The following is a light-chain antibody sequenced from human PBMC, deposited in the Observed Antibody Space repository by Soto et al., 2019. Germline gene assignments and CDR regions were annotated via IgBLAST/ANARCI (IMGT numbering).Light chain of an antibody. CDR1: SSDVGSYNL. Sequence: QSALTQPASVSGSPGQSITISCTGTSSDVGSYNLVSWYQQHPGKAPKLMIYEGSKRPSGVSNRFSGYKSGNTASLTISGLKAGDEADYYCCSYAGSSTFHVVCGGGTKLPVL. CDR2: EGS. V-gene: IGLV2-23*03. J-gene: IGLJ2*01. CDR3: CSYAGSSTFHVV.